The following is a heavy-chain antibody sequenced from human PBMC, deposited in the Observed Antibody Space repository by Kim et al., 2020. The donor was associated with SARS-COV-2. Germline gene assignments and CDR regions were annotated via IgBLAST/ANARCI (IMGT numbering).Heavy chain of an antibody. CDR3: AKKGAIVGATFSFYYYYYMDV. V-gene: IGHV3-23*01. CDR1: GFPFSSYA. CDR2: ISGSGGST. D-gene: IGHD1-26*01. Sequence: GSLRLSCAASGFPFSSYAMSWVRQAPGKGLEWVSAISGSGGSTYYADSVKGRFTISRDNSKNTLYLQMNSLRAEDTAVYYCAKKGAIVGATFSFYYYYYMDVWGKGTTVTVSS. J-gene: IGHJ6*03.